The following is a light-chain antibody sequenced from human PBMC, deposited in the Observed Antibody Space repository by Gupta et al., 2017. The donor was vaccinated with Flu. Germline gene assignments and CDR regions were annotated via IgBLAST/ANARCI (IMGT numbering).Light chain of an antibody. Sequence: GDRCTITCLASQGVSSYLVCYQQKQGKAPNLLIYTAATWQSGVPSRFRGRGDGKEFTLTISSRQPEDFAAYYCQQLNNHPPFTVGHGTQVDI. CDR3: QQLNNHPPFT. CDR1: QGVSSY. V-gene: IGKV1-9*01. CDR2: TAA. J-gene: IGKJ3*01.